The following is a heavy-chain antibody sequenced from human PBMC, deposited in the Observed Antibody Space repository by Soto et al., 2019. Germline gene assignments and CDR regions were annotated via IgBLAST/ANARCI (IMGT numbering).Heavy chain of an antibody. D-gene: IGHD1-20*01. CDR3: ARVIAAITGAGAFDI. Sequence: SETLSLTCTVSGGSISSYYWSWIRQPPGKGLEWIGYIYYSGSTNYNPSLKSRVTISVDTSKNQFSLKLSSVTAADTAVYYFARVIAAITGAGAFDIWGQGTMVTVSS. V-gene: IGHV4-59*01. CDR1: GGSISSYY. J-gene: IGHJ3*02. CDR2: IYYSGST.